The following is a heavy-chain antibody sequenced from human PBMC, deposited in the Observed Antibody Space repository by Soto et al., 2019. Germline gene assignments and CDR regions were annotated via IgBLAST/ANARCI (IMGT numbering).Heavy chain of an antibody. J-gene: IGHJ4*02. Sequence: GGSLRLSCAASGFTFSSYAMHWVRQAPGKGLEWVAVISYDGSNKYYADSVKGRFTISRDNSKNTLYLQMNSLRAEDTAVYYCARDSQRVWFGEMGYFDYWGQGTLVTVSS. CDR3: ARDSQRVWFGEMGYFDY. D-gene: IGHD3-10*01. CDR1: GFTFSSYA. V-gene: IGHV3-30-3*01. CDR2: ISYDGSNK.